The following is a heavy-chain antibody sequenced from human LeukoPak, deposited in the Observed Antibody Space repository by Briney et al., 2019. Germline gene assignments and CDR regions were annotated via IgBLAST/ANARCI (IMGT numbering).Heavy chain of an antibody. CDR1: GFTFSSYG. D-gene: IGHD6-13*01. CDR3: AKGFSSMAFDI. J-gene: IGHJ3*02. Sequence: GGSLRLSCAASGFTFSSYGMHWVRQAPGKGPEWVAVISYDGSNKYYADSVKGRFTISRDNSKNTLYLQMNSLRAEDTAVYYCAKGFSSMAFDIWGQGTMVTVSS. CDR2: ISYDGSNK. V-gene: IGHV3-30*18.